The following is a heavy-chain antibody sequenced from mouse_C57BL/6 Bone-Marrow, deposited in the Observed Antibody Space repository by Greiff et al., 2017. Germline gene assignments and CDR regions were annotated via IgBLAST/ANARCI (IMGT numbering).Heavy chain of an antibody. CDR1: GYTFTSYD. CDR3: ARDCGSSYWYFDV. J-gene: IGHJ1*03. V-gene: IGHV1-85*01. CDR2: IYPRDGST. D-gene: IGHD1-1*01. Sequence: QVTLKESGPELVKPGASVKLSCKASGYTFTSYDINWVKQRPGQGLEWIGWIYPRDGSTKYNEKFKGKATLTVDTSSSTAYMELHSLTSEDSAVYFGARDCGSSYWYFDVWGTGTTVTVSS.